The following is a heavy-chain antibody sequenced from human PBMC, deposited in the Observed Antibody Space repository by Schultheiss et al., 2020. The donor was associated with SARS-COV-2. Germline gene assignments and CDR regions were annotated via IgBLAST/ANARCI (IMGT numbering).Heavy chain of an antibody. CDR3: AKGGITMVRGVNARLDYYYYMDV. V-gene: IGHV3-23*01. CDR2: ISGSGGST. J-gene: IGHJ6*03. Sequence: GGSLRLSCAASGFTFSSYAMSWVRQAPGKGLEWVSAISGSGGSTYYADSVKGRFTISRDNSKNTLYLQMNSLRAEDTAVYYCAKGGITMVRGVNARLDYYYYMDVWGKGTTVTVSS. D-gene: IGHD3-10*01. CDR1: GFTFSSYA.